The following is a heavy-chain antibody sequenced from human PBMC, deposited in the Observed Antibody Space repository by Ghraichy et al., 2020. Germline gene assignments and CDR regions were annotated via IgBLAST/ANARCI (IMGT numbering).Heavy chain of an antibody. CDR1: GFTFSSYA. CDR3: ARTHCSSSNC. Sequence: GESLNISCAASGFTFSSYAMSWVRQAPGKGLEWVGRTRNKGNSYTTEYAASVQGRFTISRDASKNSLDLQMNSLKIEDTAVYYCARTHCSSSNCWGQGTMVTVSS. D-gene: IGHD2-2*01. V-gene: IGHV3-72*01. CDR2: TRNKGNSYTT. J-gene: IGHJ3*01.